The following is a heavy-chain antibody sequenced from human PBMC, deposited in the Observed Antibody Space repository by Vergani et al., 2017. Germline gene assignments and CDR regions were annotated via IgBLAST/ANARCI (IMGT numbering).Heavy chain of an antibody. J-gene: IGHJ1*01. Sequence: QVQLVESGGGVVQPGRSLRLSCAASGFTFSSYAMHWVRQAPGKGLEWVAVISYDGSNKYYADSVKGRFTISRDNSKNTLYLQMNSLRAEDTAVYYCAKAPRVNKAAAGTLGYFQHWGQGTLVTVSS. CDR2: ISYDGSNK. CDR1: GFTFSSYA. D-gene: IGHD6-13*01. V-gene: IGHV3-30-3*01. CDR3: AKAPRVNKAAAGTLGYFQH.